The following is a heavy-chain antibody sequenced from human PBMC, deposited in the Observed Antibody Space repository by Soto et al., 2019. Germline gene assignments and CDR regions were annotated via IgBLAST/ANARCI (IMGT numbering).Heavy chain of an antibody. J-gene: IGHJ6*02. CDR3: AKDRRVWTYYYYGMDV. CDR2: ISYDGSNK. V-gene: IGHV3-30*18. CDR1: GFTFSSYG. D-gene: IGHD3-16*01. Sequence: GGSLRLSCAASGFTFSSYGMHWVRQAPGKGLEWVAVISYDGSNKYYADSVKGRFTISRDNSKNTLYLQMNSLRAEDTAVYYCAKDRRVWTYYYYGMDVWGQGTTVTVSS.